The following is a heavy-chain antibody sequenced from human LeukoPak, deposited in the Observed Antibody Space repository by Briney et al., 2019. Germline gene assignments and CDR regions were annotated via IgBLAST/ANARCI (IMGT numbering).Heavy chain of an antibody. V-gene: IGHV1-8*01. D-gene: IGHD1-14*01. Sequence: GASVKVSCMACGYTFTSYDISWVRQATGQGLEWMGWMNPNSGNTGYAQKFQGRVTMTRNTSISTAYMELSSLRSEDTAVYYCARGNRPRGLGYYYGMDVWGQGTTVTVSS. J-gene: IGHJ6*02. CDR1: GYTFTSYD. CDR2: MNPNSGNT. CDR3: ARGNRPRGLGYYYGMDV.